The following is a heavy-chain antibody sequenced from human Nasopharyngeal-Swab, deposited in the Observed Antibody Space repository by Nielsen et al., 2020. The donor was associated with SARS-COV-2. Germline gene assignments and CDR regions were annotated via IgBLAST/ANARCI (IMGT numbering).Heavy chain of an antibody. CDR3: ARAGEAYYYYYMDV. J-gene: IGHJ6*03. Sequence: WVRQAPGQRLEWMGWINAGNGNTKYSQKFQGRVAITRGTSASTAYMELSSLRSEDTAVYYCARAGEAYYYYYMDVWGKGTTVTVSS. V-gene: IGHV1-3*01. D-gene: IGHD1-1*01. CDR2: INAGNGNT.